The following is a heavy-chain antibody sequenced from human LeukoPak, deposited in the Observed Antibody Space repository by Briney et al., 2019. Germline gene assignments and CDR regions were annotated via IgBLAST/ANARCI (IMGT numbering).Heavy chain of an antibody. CDR2: IKSDGST. CDR1: GFTFSSYW. V-gene: IGHV3-74*01. CDR3: ARAPSEIGGYYPEYFRH. J-gene: IGHJ1*01. D-gene: IGHD3-22*01. Sequence: GGSLRLSCAASGFTFSSYWMHWVRQAPGKGLVWVSRIKSDGSTNYADSVKARFTISRDNAKNTVSLQMNRLRAEDTGVYHCARAPSEIGGYYPEYFRHWGQGTLVTVSS.